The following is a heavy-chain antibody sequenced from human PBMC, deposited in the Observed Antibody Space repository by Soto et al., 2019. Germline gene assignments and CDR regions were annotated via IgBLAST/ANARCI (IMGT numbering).Heavy chain of an antibody. CDR1: CGSFIGYE. V-gene: IGHV4-34*01. CDR3: ARDRRIPLRLSWFDP. CDR2: INHSGST. J-gene: IGHJ5*02. Sequence: SETLALTCSSYCGSFIGYEWSWIRQPPGKGLEWIGEINHSGSTNYNPSLKSRVTISVDTSKNKFSLKLSSVIAADTAVYYCARDRRIPLRLSWFDPLGQGTLVTVSS. D-gene: IGHD5-18*01.